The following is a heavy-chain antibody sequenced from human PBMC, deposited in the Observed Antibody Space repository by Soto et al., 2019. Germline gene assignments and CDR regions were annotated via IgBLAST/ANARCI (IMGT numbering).Heavy chain of an antibody. Sequence: QVQLVESGGGVVQPGRSLRLSCAASGFTFSSYAMHLVRQAPGKGLEWGAVISYEGSNKYYADSVKGRFTISRDNSKNTLYLQMNSLRAEDTAVYYCARQSSGWPLDYWGQGTLVTVSS. CDR1: GFTFSSYA. V-gene: IGHV3-30-3*01. CDR3: ARQSSGWPLDY. D-gene: IGHD6-19*01. J-gene: IGHJ4*02. CDR2: ISYEGSNK.